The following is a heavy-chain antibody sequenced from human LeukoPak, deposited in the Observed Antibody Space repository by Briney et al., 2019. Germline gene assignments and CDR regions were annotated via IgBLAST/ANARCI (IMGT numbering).Heavy chain of an antibody. V-gene: IGHV4-39*07. CDR3: ARDGGSIAAAGKGYFQH. D-gene: IGHD6-13*01. CDR2: IYYSGST. CDR1: GGSISSSSYY. Sequence: PSETLSLTCTVSGGSISSSSYYWGWIRQPPGKGLEWIGSIYYSGSTYYNPSLKSRVTISVDRSKNQFSLKLSSVTAADTAVYYCARDGGSIAAAGKGYFQHWGQGTLVTVSS. J-gene: IGHJ1*01.